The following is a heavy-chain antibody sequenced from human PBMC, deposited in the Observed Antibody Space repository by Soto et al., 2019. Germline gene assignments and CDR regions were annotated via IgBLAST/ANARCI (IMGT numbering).Heavy chain of an antibody. CDR1: GGSISSYY. CDR2: IYYSGST. J-gene: IGHJ4*02. CDR3: ARYRGGSFYLDY. Sequence: SETLSVTCTVSGGSISSYYWSWIRQPPGKGLEWIGYIYYSGSTNYNPSLKSRVTISVDTSKNQFSLKLSSVTSADTAVYYCARYRGGSFYLDYWGQGTLVTVSP. V-gene: IGHV4-59*01. D-gene: IGHD1-26*01.